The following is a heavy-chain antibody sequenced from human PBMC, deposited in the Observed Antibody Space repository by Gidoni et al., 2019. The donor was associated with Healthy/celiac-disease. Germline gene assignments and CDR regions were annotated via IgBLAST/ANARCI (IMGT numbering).Heavy chain of an antibody. CDR1: GGSISSASYD. V-gene: IGHV4-61*02. Sequence: QVQLQESGPGLVKPSQTLSLTCTCCGGSISSASYDWSWIRQPDGKGLEWIGRIYTSGSTHYNPSLKRRVTISVDTSKNQFSLKLSSVTAADTAVYYCARDYYYYYGMDVWGQGTTVTGSS. CDR3: ARDYYYYYGMDV. J-gene: IGHJ6*02. CDR2: IYTSGST.